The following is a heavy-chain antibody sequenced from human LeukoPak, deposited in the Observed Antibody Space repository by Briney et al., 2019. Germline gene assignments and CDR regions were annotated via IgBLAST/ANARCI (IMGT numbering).Heavy chain of an antibody. CDR2: ISVVGGST. CDR1: GFTFSTND. CDR3: AKGGWLEY. Sequence: PGGTLRLSCAASGFTFSTNDMSWVRHPPGKGLEWVSAISVVGGSTYYADPVKGRFTSSRDNSKNTLYLQMNSLRAEDTAVYYCAKGGWLEYWGQGTLVTVSS. V-gene: IGHV3-23*01. D-gene: IGHD6-19*01. J-gene: IGHJ4*02.